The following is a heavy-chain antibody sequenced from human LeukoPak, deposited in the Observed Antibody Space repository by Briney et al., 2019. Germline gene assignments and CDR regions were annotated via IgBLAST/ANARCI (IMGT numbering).Heavy chain of an antibody. CDR1: GFTFSSSA. Sequence: GGSLRLSCVAPGFTFSSSAMSWVRQAPGKGLEWVSALTANGGGTYYADSVKGRFTISRDNSKNTMYLQMNSLRAEDTALYYCAKEAVEYFDYWGQGDLVTVSS. V-gene: IGHV3-23*01. CDR3: AKEAVEYFDY. CDR2: LTANGGGT. J-gene: IGHJ4*02.